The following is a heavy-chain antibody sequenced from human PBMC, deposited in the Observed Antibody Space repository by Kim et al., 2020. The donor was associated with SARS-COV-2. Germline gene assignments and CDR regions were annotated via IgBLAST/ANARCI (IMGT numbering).Heavy chain of an antibody. D-gene: IGHD3-10*01. V-gene: IGHV3-23*01. J-gene: IGHJ4*02. Sequence: TASVEDRFPISRDNSKNTLYLQINSLGAEDTAVYYCATHGSGSYYSFDYWGQGTLVTVSS. CDR3: ATHGSGSYYSFDY.